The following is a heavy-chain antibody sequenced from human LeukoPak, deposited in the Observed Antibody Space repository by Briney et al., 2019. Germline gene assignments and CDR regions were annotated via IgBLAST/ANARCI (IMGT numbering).Heavy chain of an antibody. CDR1: GFTFNSYW. CDR2: IDPDGSEK. Sequence: GGSLRLSCAASGFTFNSYWMSWVRQAPGKGLEWVANIDPDGSEKQYGDSVKGRFTTSRDNAKNSLYLHMTSLRAEDTAVYYCARELRTFDSWGQGTLVTVSS. J-gene: IGHJ4*02. V-gene: IGHV3-7*01. CDR3: ARELRTFDS. D-gene: IGHD3-16*01.